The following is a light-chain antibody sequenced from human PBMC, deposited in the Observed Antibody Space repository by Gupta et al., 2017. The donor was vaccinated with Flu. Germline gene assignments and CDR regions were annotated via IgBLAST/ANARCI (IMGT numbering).Light chain of an antibody. J-gene: IGKJ3*01. V-gene: IGKV1-5*03. Sequence: DIQMTQSPSTLSASIGDRVTITCRASQSISNWLAWYQQRPGKAPKLLIYKASSLESGVPSRFSGSGSGTEFTLTISSLQPDDFATYYCQQYNSYPFTFGHGTKVDIE. CDR1: QSISNW. CDR3: QQYNSYPFT. CDR2: KAS.